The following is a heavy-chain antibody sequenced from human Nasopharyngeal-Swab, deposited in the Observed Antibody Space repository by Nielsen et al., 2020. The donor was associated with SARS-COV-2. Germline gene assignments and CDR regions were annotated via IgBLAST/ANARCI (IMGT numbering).Heavy chain of an antibody. CDR3: ARYPSSSWSSYGMDV. CDR2: IYTPGNT. D-gene: IGHD6-13*01. V-gene: IGHV4-31*02. J-gene: IGHJ6*02. Sequence: WIRQPQGKSLEWIRYIYTPGNTYCNPSLKSRVTISVDTSKNQFSLKLTSVTAADTAVYYCARYPSSSWSSYGMDVWGQGTTVTVSS.